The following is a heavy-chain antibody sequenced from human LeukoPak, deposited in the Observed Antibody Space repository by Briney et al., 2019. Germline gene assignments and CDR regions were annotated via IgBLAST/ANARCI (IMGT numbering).Heavy chain of an antibody. D-gene: IGHD1-7*01. CDR3: AKDWNWASVS. CDR1: GFTFR. Sequence: GGSLRLSCVGPGFTFRVHWVRQVPGKGLEWLTFIRHDGTDQHYADSVRGRFTISRDNSKNTVYLQINSLRPEDTALYYCAKDWNWASVSWGQGTLVTVSS. V-gene: IGHV3-30*02. J-gene: IGHJ5*02. CDR2: IRHDGTDQ.